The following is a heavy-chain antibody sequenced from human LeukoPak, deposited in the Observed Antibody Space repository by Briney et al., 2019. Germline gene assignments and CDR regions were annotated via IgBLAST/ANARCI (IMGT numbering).Heavy chain of an antibody. CDR3: AREDYYEPFDY. V-gene: IGHV4-61*02. J-gene: IGHJ4*02. D-gene: IGHD3-22*01. Sequence: PSETLSLTCTVSGGSISSGSYYWSWIRQPAGKGLEWIGRIYTSGSTNYNPSLKSRVTISVDTSKNQFSLKLSSVTAADTAVYYCAREDYYEPFDYWGQGTLVTVSS. CDR1: GGSISSGSYY. CDR2: IYTSGST.